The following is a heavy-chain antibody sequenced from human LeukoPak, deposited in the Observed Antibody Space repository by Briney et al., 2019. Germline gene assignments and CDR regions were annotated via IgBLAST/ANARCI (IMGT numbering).Heavy chain of an antibody. CDR3: ASGSDYYDSSGYYSTPRFDY. CDR2: ISSSSSYI. V-gene: IGHV3-21*04. Sequence: GGSLRLSCAASGFTFSSYSMNWVRQAPGKGLEWVSSISSSSSYIYYADSVKGRFTISRDNAKNSLYLQMNSLRAEDTALYYCASGSDYYDSSGYYSTPRFDYWGQGTLVTVSS. CDR1: GFTFSSYS. D-gene: IGHD3-22*01. J-gene: IGHJ4*02.